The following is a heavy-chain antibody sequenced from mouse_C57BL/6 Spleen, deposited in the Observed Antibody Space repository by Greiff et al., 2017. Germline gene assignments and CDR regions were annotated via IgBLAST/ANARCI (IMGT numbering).Heavy chain of an antibody. CDR2: IDPSDSYT. V-gene: IGHV1-50*01. J-gene: IGHJ2*01. CDR3: ARRDSSGYPYYFDY. D-gene: IGHD3-2*02. CDR1: GYTFTSYW. Sequence: QVQLQQPGAELVKPGASVKLSCKASGYTFTSYWMQWVKQRPGQGLEWIGEIDPSDSYTTYNQKFKGKATLTVDTSSSTAYMQLSSLTSEDSAVYYCARRDSSGYPYYFDYWGQGTTLTVSS.